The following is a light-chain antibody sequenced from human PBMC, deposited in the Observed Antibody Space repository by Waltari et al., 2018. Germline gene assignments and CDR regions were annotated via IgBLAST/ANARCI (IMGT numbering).Light chain of an antibody. J-gene: IGKJ1*01. CDR2: DAS. Sequence: EVVLTQSPGTLSLSPGERATLPCRASQSVSRTLAWYQQKPGQAPRLRIYDASSMATGIPDRFSGGGSGTDFSLTISRLEPEDFAVYYCQKYGSLPATFGQGTKVEIK. CDR3: QKYGSLPAT. CDR1: QSVSRT. V-gene: IGKV3-20*01.